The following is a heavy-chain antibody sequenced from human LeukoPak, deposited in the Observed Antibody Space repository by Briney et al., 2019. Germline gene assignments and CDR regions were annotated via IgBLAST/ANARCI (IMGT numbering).Heavy chain of an antibody. CDR1: GFTFSSYS. CDR2: ISSSGSTK. J-gene: IGHJ4*02. V-gene: IGHV3-48*01. Sequence: GGSLRLSCAASGFTFSSYSMNWVRQAPGKGLEWVSYISSSGSTKYYADSVKGRFTISRDNARNSLYLQMNSLRAEDTAVYFCARGGLSIMGYWGQGALVTVSS. D-gene: IGHD2/OR15-2a*01. CDR3: ARGGLSIMGY.